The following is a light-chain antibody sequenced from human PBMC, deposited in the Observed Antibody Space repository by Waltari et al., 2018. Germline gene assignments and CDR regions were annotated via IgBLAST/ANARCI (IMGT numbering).Light chain of an antibody. Sequence: DIQMTQSPSSLSASVGDSVTITCRASQSISTYLNWYQQKPGKAPKVLIYAASSLQSGVPSRFSGSGSGTDFTLTISSLQPEDFATYYCQQSYSTSQRTFGGGTKVEIK. J-gene: IGKJ4*01. CDR3: QQSYSTSQRT. CDR2: AAS. V-gene: IGKV1-39*01. CDR1: QSISTY.